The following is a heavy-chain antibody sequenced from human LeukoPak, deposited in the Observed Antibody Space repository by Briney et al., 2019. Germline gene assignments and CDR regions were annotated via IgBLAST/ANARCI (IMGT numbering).Heavy chain of an antibody. CDR3: TTTGNYGSGSYYRSDYYGMDV. D-gene: IGHD3-10*01. CDR2: IKSETDGGTV. J-gene: IGHJ6*02. CDR1: GLTFSKAW. V-gene: IGHV3-15*01. Sequence: GGSLRLSCAASGLTFSKAWMSWVRQAPGKGLAWVGRIKSETDGGTVDYTAPVKGRFTISRDDSQNTLYLHMNSLKTEDTAVYYCTTTGNYGSGSYYRSDYYGMDVWGQGTTVTVSS.